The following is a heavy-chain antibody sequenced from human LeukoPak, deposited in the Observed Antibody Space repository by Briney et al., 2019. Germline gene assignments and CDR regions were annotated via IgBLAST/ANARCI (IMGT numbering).Heavy chain of an antibody. Sequence: SETLSLTCTVSGGSISSGDHYWSWIRQPPGKGLEWIGYIYYSGSTYYNPSLKSRITISVDTSKNQFSLKLSSVTAADTAVYYCARDQRGCSGGSCYSAWFDPWGQGTLVTVSS. CDR1: GGSISSGDHY. CDR3: ARDQRGCSGGSCYSAWFDP. J-gene: IGHJ5*02. CDR2: IYYSGST. D-gene: IGHD2-15*01. V-gene: IGHV4-30-4*01.